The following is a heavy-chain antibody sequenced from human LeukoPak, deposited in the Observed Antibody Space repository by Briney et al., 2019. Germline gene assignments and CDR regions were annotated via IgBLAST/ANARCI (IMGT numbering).Heavy chain of an antibody. CDR3: ARAGLPFYYYYIDV. CDR2: INPNSGGT. CDR1: GYTFTGYY. Sequence: ASVKVSCKASGYTFTGYYMHWVRHAPGQGLERMGWINPNSGGTNYAQNFQGRVTMTRDTSISTDYMELSRLRSDDTAVYYCARAGLPFYYYYIDVWGTGTTVTVSS. V-gene: IGHV1-2*02. D-gene: IGHD2-21*02. J-gene: IGHJ6*03.